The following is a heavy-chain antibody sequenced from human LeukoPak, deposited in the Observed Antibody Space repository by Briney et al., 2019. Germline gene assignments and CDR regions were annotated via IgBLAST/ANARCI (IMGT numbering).Heavy chain of an antibody. CDR1: GGSLNGHY. Sequence: PSETLSLTCAVYGGSLNGHYWSWIRQPPGKGLEWIGSIYYSGSTYYNPSLKSRVTISVDTSKNQFSLKLSSVTAADTAVYYCARHSSSSDPDYWGQGTLVTVSS. CDR2: IYYSGST. D-gene: IGHD6-6*01. CDR3: ARHSSSSDPDY. J-gene: IGHJ4*02. V-gene: IGHV4-34*01.